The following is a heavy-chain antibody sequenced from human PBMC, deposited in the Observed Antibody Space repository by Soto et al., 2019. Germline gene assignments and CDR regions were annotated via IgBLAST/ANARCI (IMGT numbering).Heavy chain of an antibody. Sequence: GGSLRLSCAASGFTFSSYSMNWVRQAPGKGLEWVSSISSSSSYIYYADSVKGRFTISRDNAKNSLYLQMNSLRAEDTAVYYCARDGANYDILTGYYTLYYFDYWGQGTLVTVSS. J-gene: IGHJ4*02. D-gene: IGHD3-9*01. CDR2: ISSSSSYI. V-gene: IGHV3-21*01. CDR1: GFTFSSYS. CDR3: ARDGANYDILTGYYTLYYFDY.